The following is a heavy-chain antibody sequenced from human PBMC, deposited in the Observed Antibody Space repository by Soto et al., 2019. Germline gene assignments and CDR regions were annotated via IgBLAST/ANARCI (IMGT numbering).Heavy chain of an antibody. V-gene: IGHV1-69*11. D-gene: IGHD2-15*01. CDR3: ARGYQPILPFDF. J-gene: IGHJ4*02. Sequence: QVQLVQSGAEVKQPGSSVKVSCKASGNTLSSYAFTWLRQAPGKGFELMGTIIPILRTTEYEQKFQGRVTITADESTTTVYMELSGLTSGDTGIYFCARGYQPILPFDFWGQGTLVTVSS. CDR2: IIPILRTT. CDR1: GNTLSSYA.